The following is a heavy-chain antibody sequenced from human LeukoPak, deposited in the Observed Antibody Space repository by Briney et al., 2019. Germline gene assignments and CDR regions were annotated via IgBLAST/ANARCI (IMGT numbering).Heavy chain of an antibody. CDR1: GFTLSKSS. D-gene: IGHD5-18*01. J-gene: IGHJ5*02. Sequence: SVKVSCKASGFTLSKSSVQWVRQARGQRLEWIGWIVVGSGNTNYAQKFQDRVTFTRDMSTGTAYMELSGLRSEDTAVYYCAADVGYAWGQGTLLTVSS. CDR2: IVVGSGNT. V-gene: IGHV1-58*01. CDR3: AADVGYA.